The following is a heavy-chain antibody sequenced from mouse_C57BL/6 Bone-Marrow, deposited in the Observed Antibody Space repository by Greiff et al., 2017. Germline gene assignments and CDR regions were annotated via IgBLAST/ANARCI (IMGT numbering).Heavy chain of an antibody. CDR1: GFNIKNTY. J-gene: IGHJ4*01. V-gene: IGHV14-3*01. CDR3: ANYYGSRTSYYYAMDY. D-gene: IGHD1-1*01. Sequence: EVMLVESVAELVRPGASVKLSCTASGFNIKNTYMHWVKQRPEQGLEWIGRIDPANGNTKYAPKFQGKATITADTSSNTAYLQLSSLTSEDTAIYYCANYYGSRTSYYYAMDYWGQGTSVTVSS. CDR2: IDPANGNT.